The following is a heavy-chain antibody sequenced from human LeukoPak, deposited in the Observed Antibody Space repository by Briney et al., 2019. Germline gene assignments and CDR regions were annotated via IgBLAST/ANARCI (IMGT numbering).Heavy chain of an antibody. CDR3: ARGGSGGEYPQ. J-gene: IGHJ4*02. Sequence: GGSLRLSCAVSGFTFRSFSTNCVRHAPGKGLEWVSSISINSGYIYYADSVKGRFTISRDNAKNSLYLQMNSLRAEDTAVYYCARGGSGGEYPQWGEGSLVTVSS. CDR1: GFTFRSFS. V-gene: IGHV3-21*01. D-gene: IGHD2-15*01. CDR2: ISINSGYI.